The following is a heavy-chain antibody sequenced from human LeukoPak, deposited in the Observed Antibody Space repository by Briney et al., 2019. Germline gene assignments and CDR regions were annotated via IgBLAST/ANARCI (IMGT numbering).Heavy chain of an antibody. Sequence: GGSLTLSCATSGFTFSNYGMHWVRQAPGKGLEWVALIWYDGSNKYYADSVRGRFTISRDNSKNTLYLQMKSLRVEDTAVYYCARAGVGAIYYFDYWGQGTLVTVSS. CDR1: GFTFSNYG. CDR2: IWYDGSNK. D-gene: IGHD1-26*01. V-gene: IGHV3-33*08. CDR3: ARAGVGAIYYFDY. J-gene: IGHJ4*02.